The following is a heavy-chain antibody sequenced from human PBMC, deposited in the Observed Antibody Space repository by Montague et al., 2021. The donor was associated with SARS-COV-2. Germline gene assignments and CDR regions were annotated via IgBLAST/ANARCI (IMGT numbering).Heavy chain of an antibody. CDR2: ISACGGT. V-gene: IGHV4-4*07. J-gene: IGHJ4*02. Sequence: SETLSLTCSVSGESISGIFWYWIWQPDGQGLGWIGRISACGGTDXNPSLGSRVTMSVDTSKNQFSLKVNSVAAADTAMYYCARGVVAAPPVVDYWGRGTLVTVSS. CDR1: GESISGIF. D-gene: IGHD2-15*01. CDR3: ARGVVAAPPVVDY.